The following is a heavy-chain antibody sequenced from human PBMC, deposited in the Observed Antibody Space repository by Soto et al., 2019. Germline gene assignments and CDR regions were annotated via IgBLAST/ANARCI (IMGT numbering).Heavy chain of an antibody. CDR3: ARFYGGQYYYYGMDV. CDR2: IYHSGST. CDR1: GGSISSSNW. Sequence: SETLSLTCAVSGGSISSSNWWSWVRQPPGKGLEWIGEIYHSGSTNYNPSLKSRVTISVDKSKNQFSLKLSSVTAADTAVYYCARFYGGQYYYYGMDVWGQGTTVTVSS. D-gene: IGHD4-17*01. V-gene: IGHV4-4*02. J-gene: IGHJ6*02.